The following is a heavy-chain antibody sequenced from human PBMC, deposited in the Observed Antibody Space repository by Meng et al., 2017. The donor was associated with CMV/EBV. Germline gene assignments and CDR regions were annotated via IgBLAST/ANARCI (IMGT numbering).Heavy chain of an antibody. Sequence: ASVKVSCKASGYSFTNYGISWVRQAPGQGLEYMGWISGYNGNTYYAQRFQGRITTTIDTSSDTAYMELRSLRSDDTAVYYCARGVGQRLGRGFDIWGQGTMVTVSS. CDR2: ISGYNGNT. CDR1: GYSFTNYG. J-gene: IGHJ3*02. V-gene: IGHV1-18*01. D-gene: IGHD6-25*01. CDR3: ARGVGQRLGRGFDI.